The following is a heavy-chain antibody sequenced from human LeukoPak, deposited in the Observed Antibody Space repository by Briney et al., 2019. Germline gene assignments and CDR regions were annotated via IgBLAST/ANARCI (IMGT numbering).Heavy chain of an antibody. J-gene: IGHJ6*03. CDR1: GGSISAHY. CDR3: AKFGDYPVHVSYSYYYLDV. D-gene: IGHD3-16*01. Sequence: SETLSLTCTVSGGSISAHYWSWIRQPPGKRLEYIGDVYYTGTTNYNPSLKSRVTISMDTSKNQFTLRLTSVTAADTAVYYCAKFGDYPVHVSYSYYYLDVWAKGPRSPSP. CDR2: VYYTGTT. V-gene: IGHV4-59*11.